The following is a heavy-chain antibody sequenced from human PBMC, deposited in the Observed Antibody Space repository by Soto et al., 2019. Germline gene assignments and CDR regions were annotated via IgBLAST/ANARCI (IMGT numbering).Heavy chain of an antibody. CDR1: GYTLTGSL. D-gene: IGHD6-6*01. V-gene: IGHV1-2*02. Sequence: GASVKVSCKASGYTLTGSLMHWLGQAPGKGLEGMGWINPNSGDTKFAQKFQGRVTMPRDTSTRQAYMEVSRLASDDTAVYYFARPLSSIDGRPDTWGQGTLVTVSS. CDR3: ARPLSSIDGRPDT. J-gene: IGHJ5*02. CDR2: INPNSGDT.